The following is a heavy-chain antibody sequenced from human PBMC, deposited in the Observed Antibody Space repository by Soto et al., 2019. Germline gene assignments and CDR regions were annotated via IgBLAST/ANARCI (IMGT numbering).Heavy chain of an antibody. CDR1: GFTFSNAW. D-gene: IGHD3-22*01. V-gene: IGHV3-15*07. CDR2: IKSKTDGGTT. Sequence: PGGSLRLSCAASGFTFSNAWMNWVRQAPGKGLEWVGRIKSKTDGGTTDYAAPVKGRFTISRDDSKNTLYLQMNSLKTEDTAVYYCTTHYYDSSGYYYVYYYYGMDVWGQGTTVTVSS. J-gene: IGHJ6*02. CDR3: TTHYYDSSGYYYVYYYYGMDV.